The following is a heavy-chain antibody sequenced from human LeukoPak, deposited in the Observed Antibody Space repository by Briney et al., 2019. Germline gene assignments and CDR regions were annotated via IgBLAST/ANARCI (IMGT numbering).Heavy chain of an antibody. Sequence: PSETLSLTCTVSGGSISSVSYYWGWIRQPPGKGLEWIGSSHYSGSPYYNPSLKSRVTISVDTSKNQFSLELTSVTAADTAVYYCARVRGSAWYRFDYWGQGTLVTVSS. CDR3: ARVRGSAWYRFDY. CDR1: GGSISSVSYY. J-gene: IGHJ4*02. D-gene: IGHD6-19*01. V-gene: IGHV4-39*01. CDR2: SHYSGSP.